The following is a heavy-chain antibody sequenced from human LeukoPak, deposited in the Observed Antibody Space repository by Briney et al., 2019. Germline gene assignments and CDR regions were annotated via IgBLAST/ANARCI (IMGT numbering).Heavy chain of an antibody. J-gene: IGHJ4*02. CDR3: ARGRIGGWTDY. V-gene: IGHV3-74*01. CDR1: GFNFSDFW. Sequence: GGSLRLSCAAPGFNFSDFWMHWVRQAPGKGLVWVSRIKTDGRSTNYADSVKGRFTISRDNAKNTLYLQMSSLRAEDTAVYYCARGRIGGWTDYWGQGTLVTVSS. CDR2: IKTDGRST. D-gene: IGHD6-19*01.